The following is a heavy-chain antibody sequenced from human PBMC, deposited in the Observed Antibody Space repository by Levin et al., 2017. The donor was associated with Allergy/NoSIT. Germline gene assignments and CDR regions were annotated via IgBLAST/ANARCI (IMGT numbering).Heavy chain of an antibody. CDR2: IYYSGST. CDR1: GGSISSYY. CDR3: ARRASTVVTPDYYYYGMDV. Sequence: SETLSLTCTVSGGSISSYYWSWIRQPPGQGLEWIGYIYYSGSTNYNPSLKSRVTISVDTSKNQFSLKLNSVTAADTAVYYCARRASTVVTPDYYYYGMDVWGQGTTVTVSS. V-gene: IGHV4-59*08. D-gene: IGHD4-23*01. J-gene: IGHJ6*02.